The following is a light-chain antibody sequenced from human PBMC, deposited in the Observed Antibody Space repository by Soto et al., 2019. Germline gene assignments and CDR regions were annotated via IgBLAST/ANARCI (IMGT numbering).Light chain of an antibody. CDR1: QSVSSD. Sequence: EIVMTQSPATLSVSPGERATLSCRASQSVSSDLAWYQQKPGQTPSLLIYGASTRATGIPARFSGSGSGTEFTLTISSLQSEDFVVYYCQQYHNWPRTFGQGTKVEI. CDR2: GAS. CDR3: QQYHNWPRT. V-gene: IGKV3-15*01. J-gene: IGKJ1*01.